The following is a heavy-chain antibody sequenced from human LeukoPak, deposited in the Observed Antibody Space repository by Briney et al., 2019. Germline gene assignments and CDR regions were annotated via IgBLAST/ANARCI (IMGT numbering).Heavy chain of an antibody. CDR2: IANDGNNK. CDR1: GFTFSTFP. CDR3: ARGAGTTVYYIDV. D-gene: IGHD1-7*01. J-gene: IGHJ6*03. Sequence: GGSLRLSCAASGFTFSTFPMHWVRQAPGKGLQWVAVIANDGNNKYYSDSVRGRFTISRDNSKNTLSLQMDSLTTEDTAVYYCARGAGTTVYYIDVWGKGTMVTVSS. V-gene: IGHV3-30*01.